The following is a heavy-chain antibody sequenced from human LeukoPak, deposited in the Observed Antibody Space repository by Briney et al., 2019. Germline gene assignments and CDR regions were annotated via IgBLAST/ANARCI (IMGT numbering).Heavy chain of an antibody. CDR1: GGSINNYY. CDR2: IYYSGTT. V-gene: IGHV4-59*01. Sequence: SETLSLTCTVSGGSINNYYWSWIRQPPGKGLEWIGYIYYSGTTKYNPSLSSRVTISVDTSKNQFSLNLTSVTAADTAVYYCEREGIRGSYYTDWGQGTLVIVSS. D-gene: IGHD1-26*01. CDR3: EREGIRGSYYTD. J-gene: IGHJ1*01.